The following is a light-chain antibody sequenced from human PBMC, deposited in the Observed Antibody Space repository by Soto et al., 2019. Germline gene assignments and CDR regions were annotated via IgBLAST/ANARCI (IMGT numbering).Light chain of an antibody. V-gene: IGKV3-20*01. CDR1: RDVYINA. CDR3: QQYGASPFT. J-gene: IGKJ3*01. Sequence: VVLTQSPATLSLSPGEPATLSCRASRDVYINALAWYQQKPGRTPTLLIYGASTRATGIPDRFSATGSGTEFSLTISSLEPEDFAVYYCQQYGASPFTFGPGTRV. CDR2: GAS.